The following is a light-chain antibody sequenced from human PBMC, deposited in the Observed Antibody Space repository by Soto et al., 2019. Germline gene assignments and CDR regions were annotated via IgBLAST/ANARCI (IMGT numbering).Light chain of an antibody. Sequence: EIVLTQSPGTLSLSPGERATLSCRASQSVSNNYLAWYQQKPGQAPRLLIYGASGRATGIPDRFSGSGSGTDFIFTISRLEPEDFVVYYCQQYGSSPRTFGQGTKVEIK. CDR1: QSVSNNY. J-gene: IGKJ1*01. CDR2: GAS. V-gene: IGKV3-20*01. CDR3: QQYGSSPRT.